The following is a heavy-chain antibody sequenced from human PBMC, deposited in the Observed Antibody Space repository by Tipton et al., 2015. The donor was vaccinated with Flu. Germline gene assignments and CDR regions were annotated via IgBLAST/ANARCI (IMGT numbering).Heavy chain of an antibody. Sequence: TLSLTCAVSGVSTTSTLYYWSWIRQPAGKGLEWIGRIYSTGSTNYNPSVKSRVTMSVDTSKNQFSLKLTSLTAADTAIYYCAAAPYGSGSWDFWGQGTLVTVSS. CDR2: IYSTGST. V-gene: IGHV4-61*02. J-gene: IGHJ1*01. CDR3: AAAPYGSGSWDF. CDR1: GVSTTSTLYY. D-gene: IGHD3-10*01.